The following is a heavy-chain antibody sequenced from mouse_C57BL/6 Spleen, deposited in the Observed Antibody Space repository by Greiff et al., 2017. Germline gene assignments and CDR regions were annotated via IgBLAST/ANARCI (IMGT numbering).Heavy chain of an antibody. J-gene: IGHJ2*01. CDR1: GYTFTDYN. Sequence: VHVKQSGPELVKPGASVKIPCKASGYTFTDYNMDWVKQSHGKSLEWIGDINPNNGGTIYNQKFKGKATLTVDKSSSTAYMELRSLTSEDTAVYYCARHDGYSFDYWGQGTTLTVSS. D-gene: IGHD2-3*01. V-gene: IGHV1-18*01. CDR2: INPNNGGT. CDR3: ARHDGYSFDY.